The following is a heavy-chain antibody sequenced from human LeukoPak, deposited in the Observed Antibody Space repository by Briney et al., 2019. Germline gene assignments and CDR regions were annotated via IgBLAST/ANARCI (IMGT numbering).Heavy chain of an antibody. Sequence: GGSLRLSCAASGFTFSSYGMHWVRQAPVKGLEWVAVISYDGSNKYYADSVKGRFTISRDNSKNTLYLQMNSLRAEDTAVYYCAKVRDTTDKRRYYYYGMAVWGKGTTVTVSS. CDR2: ISYDGSNK. CDR1: GFTFSSYG. D-gene: IGHD5-18*01. CDR3: AKVRDTTDKRRYYYYGMAV. J-gene: IGHJ6*04. V-gene: IGHV3-30*18.